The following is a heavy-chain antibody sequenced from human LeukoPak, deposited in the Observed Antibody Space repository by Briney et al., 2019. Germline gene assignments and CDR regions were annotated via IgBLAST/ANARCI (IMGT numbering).Heavy chain of an antibody. J-gene: IGHJ5*02. V-gene: IGHV3-48*03. CDR3: ARALPTYSSRNANWFDP. D-gene: IGHD6-13*01. CDR2: ISSSGSTI. CDR1: GFTFSSYE. Sequence: PGGSLRLSCAASGFTFSSYEMNWVRQAPGKGLEWVSYISSSGSTIYYADSVKGRFTISRDNAKSSLYLQMNSLRAEDTAVYYCARALPTYSSRNANWFDPWGQGTLVTVSS.